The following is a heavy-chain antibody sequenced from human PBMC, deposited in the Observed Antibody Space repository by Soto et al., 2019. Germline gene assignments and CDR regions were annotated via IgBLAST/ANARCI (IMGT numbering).Heavy chain of an antibody. CDR3: VHDEIAGAGAFDH. D-gene: IGHD6-13*01. Sequence: QVQLVQAGGEVKKPGASVKVSCQASGYTFINHGISWVRQAPGQGLEWMGWISGYNGNTNYPQKLQGRVPLTTNTYKSQAYLELRSLRSEDTAVYYCVHDEIAGAGAFDHWGQGTLVTVSS. CDR1: GYTFINHG. CDR2: ISGYNGNT. J-gene: IGHJ4*02. V-gene: IGHV1-18*01.